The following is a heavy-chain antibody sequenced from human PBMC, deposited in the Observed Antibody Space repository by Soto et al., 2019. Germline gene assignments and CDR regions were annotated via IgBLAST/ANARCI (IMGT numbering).Heavy chain of an antibody. Sequence: EAQLLESGGGLVQPEGSLRLSCAASGFTFNTYAMSWVRQAPGKGLEWVSAISGSGGSTYYADSVRGRFTISRDNSDNTLFLQLHSLRAEDTAVYYCAKALSVYRAYYYYGMDVWGQGTTVTVSS. J-gene: IGHJ6*02. D-gene: IGHD2-2*02. CDR2: ISGSGGST. V-gene: IGHV3-23*01. CDR3: AKALSVYRAYYYYGMDV. CDR1: GFTFNTYA.